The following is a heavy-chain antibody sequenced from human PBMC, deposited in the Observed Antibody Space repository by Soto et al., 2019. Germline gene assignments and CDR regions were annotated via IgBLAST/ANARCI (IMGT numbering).Heavy chain of an antibody. D-gene: IGHD1-20*01. J-gene: IGHJ4*02. Sequence: PSETLSLTCTVSSGSISVTNVFWGWVRQPPVKGLEWIVNVDYSGTAYFSPSLATRVTFHVDTSKNQFSLTLYSVTAADTAVYYCARITGRHLDYWGQGILVTVS. CDR1: SGSISVTNVF. V-gene: IGHV4-39*01. CDR2: VDYSGTA. CDR3: ARITGRHLDY.